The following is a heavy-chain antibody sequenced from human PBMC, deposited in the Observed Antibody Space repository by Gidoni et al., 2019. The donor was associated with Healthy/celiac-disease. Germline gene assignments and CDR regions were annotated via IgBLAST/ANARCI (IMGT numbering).Heavy chain of an antibody. D-gene: IGHD3-3*01. Sequence: QVQLVESGGGVVQPGRSLRLSCSASGFTFSSYAMHWVRQAPGKGVGWVAVISYDGSNKYYADSVKGRFTISRDNSKNTLYLQMNSLRAEDTAVYYCARDGLTSITIFGVVIPSYYGMDVWGQGTTVTVSS. V-gene: IGHV3-30*04. CDR1: GFTFSSYA. J-gene: IGHJ6*02. CDR3: ARDGLTSITIFGVVIPSYYGMDV. CDR2: ISYDGSNK.